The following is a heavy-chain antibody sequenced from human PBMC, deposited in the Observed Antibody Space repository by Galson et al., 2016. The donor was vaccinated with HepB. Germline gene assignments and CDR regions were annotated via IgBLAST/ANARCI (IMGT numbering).Heavy chain of an antibody. CDR3: ARDREITMRAFDI. D-gene: IGHD3-22*01. CDR1: GGSINSYY. J-gene: IGHJ3*02. Sequence: SETLSLTCSVSGGSINSYYWSWIRQPPGKGLEWIGYVYYSGSTNYNPSFKTRVNISVDTAKSQFYLNLKSVTAADTAIYYCARDREITMRAFDIWGQGTMVTVSS. V-gene: IGHV4-4*08. CDR2: VYYSGST.